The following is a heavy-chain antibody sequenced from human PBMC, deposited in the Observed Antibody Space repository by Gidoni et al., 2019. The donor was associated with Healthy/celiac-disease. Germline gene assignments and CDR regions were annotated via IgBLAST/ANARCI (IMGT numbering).Heavy chain of an antibody. J-gene: IGHJ4*02. D-gene: IGHD3-22*01. Sequence: EVQLVESGGGLVKPGWSLRLSCAASGFTFSSYSMNWVRQAPGKGLEWVSSISSSSSYIYYADSVKGRFTISRDNAKNSLYLQMNSLRAEDTAVYYCARVDYYDSSGYYYWGQGTLVTVSS. CDR3: ARVDYYDSSGYYY. V-gene: IGHV3-21*01. CDR1: GFTFSSYS. CDR2: ISSSSSYI.